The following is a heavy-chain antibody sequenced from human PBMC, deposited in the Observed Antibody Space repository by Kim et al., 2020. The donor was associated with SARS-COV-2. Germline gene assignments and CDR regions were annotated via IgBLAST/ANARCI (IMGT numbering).Heavy chain of an antibody. V-gene: IGHV4-34*01. CDR2: INHSGST. CDR3: ARGPLIGYCSGGSSPSAFDI. CDR1: GGSFSGYY. D-gene: IGHD2-15*01. Sequence: SETLSLTCAVYGGSFSGYYWSWIRQPPGKVLEWIGEINHSGSTNYNPSLKSRVTISVDTSKNQFSLKLSSVTAADTAVYYCARGPLIGYCSGGSSPSAFDIWGQGTMVTVSS. J-gene: IGHJ3*02.